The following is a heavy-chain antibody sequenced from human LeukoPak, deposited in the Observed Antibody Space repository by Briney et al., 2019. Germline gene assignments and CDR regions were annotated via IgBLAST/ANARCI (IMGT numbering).Heavy chain of an antibody. CDR2: ISSGSGYI. J-gene: IGHJ1*01. D-gene: IGHD6-13*01. CDR3: TTPAAGPRAEYSQH. V-gene: IGHV3-21*01. Sequence: PGGSLRLSCAPSGFTFSSYSMNWVRQAPGKGLEWVSSISSGSGYIYSADSVKGRFTTSRDNTRNSLYLEMNSLRAEDTAIYYCTTPAAGPRAEYSQHWGQGTLVTVSS. CDR1: GFTFSSYS.